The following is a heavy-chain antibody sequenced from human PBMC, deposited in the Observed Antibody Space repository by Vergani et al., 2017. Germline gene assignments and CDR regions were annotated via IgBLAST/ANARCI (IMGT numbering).Heavy chain of an antibody. CDR2: ISWNSGSI. CDR1: GVTFDDYA. V-gene: IGHV3-9*03. Sequence: EVQLVESGGGLVQPCRSLRLSCAASGVTFDDYAMHWVRQAPGKGLEWVSGISWNSGSIGYADSVKGRFTISRDNAKNSLYLQMNSLRAEDMALYYCAKDMEFYGSGSYGLDYWGQGTLVTVSS. D-gene: IGHD3-10*01. J-gene: IGHJ4*02. CDR3: AKDMEFYGSGSYGLDY.